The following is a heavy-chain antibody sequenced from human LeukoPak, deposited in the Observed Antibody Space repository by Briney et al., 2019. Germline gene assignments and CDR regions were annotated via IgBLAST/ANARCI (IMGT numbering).Heavy chain of an antibody. CDR1: GFTFDDYT. CDR2: ISWDGGST. Sequence: GGSLRLSCAASGFTFDDYTMHWVRQAPVKGLEWVSLISWDGGSTYYADSVKGRFTISRDNSKNSLYLQMNSLRAEDTAVYYCARSLLHPYYMDVWGKGTTVTVSS. V-gene: IGHV3-43*01. CDR3: ARSLLHPYYMDV. J-gene: IGHJ6*03. D-gene: IGHD3-3*01.